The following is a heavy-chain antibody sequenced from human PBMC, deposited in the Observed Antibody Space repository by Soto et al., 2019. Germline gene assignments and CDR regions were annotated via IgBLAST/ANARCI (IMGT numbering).Heavy chain of an antibody. V-gene: IGHV3-23*01. J-gene: IGHJ4*02. CDR3: SKIEGSSSPHFDY. Sequence: EVQLLESGGGLVQPGGSLRLSCAASGFTFSTYAMTWVRQAPGKGLEWVSTITGTSGNTYYADSVKGRFAISRDYSKNTLYLQMNSLRADDTAIYYCSKIEGSSSPHFDYWGQGTLVTVSS. CDR1: GFTFSTYA. CDR2: ITGTSGNT. D-gene: IGHD6-13*01.